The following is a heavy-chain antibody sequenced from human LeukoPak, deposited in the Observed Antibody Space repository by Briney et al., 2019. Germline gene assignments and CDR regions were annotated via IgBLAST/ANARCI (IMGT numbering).Heavy chain of an antibody. J-gene: IGHJ5*02. CDR2: ISGSGGST. V-gene: IGHV3-23*01. D-gene: IGHD3-22*01. Sequence: GGSLRLSCAASGFTFSSYAMSWVRQAPGKGLEWVSAISGSGGSTYYADSVKGRFTISRDNAKNSLYLQMNSLRAEDTAVYYCARSYYYDSSGYPFDPWGQGTLVTVSS. CDR1: GFTFSSYA. CDR3: ARSYYYDSSGYPFDP.